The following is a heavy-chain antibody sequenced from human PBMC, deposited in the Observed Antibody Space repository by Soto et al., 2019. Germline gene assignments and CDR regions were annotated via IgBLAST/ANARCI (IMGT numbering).Heavy chain of an antibody. Sequence: QVHLQESGPGLVKPSGTLSLTCAVSGASINSNWWSWVRQPPGKGLEWSGEIYHSGNSHYNPSLDRXAXXAMNMSKTHISLRLTSVTAADPAVYSCARHISVPTTSGLDYGGQGALVTVSS. CDR1: GASINSNW. V-gene: IGHV4-4*02. J-gene: IGHJ4*02. D-gene: IGHD2-21*01. CDR3: ARHISVPTTSGLDY. CDR2: IYHSGNS.